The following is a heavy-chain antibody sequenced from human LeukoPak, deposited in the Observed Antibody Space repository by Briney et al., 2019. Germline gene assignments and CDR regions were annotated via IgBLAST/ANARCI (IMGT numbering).Heavy chain of an antibody. V-gene: IGHV3-23*01. CDR3: AKAGGSQITIFGVVIMENAFDI. J-gene: IGHJ3*02. D-gene: IGHD3-3*01. CDR1: GFTFSSYA. CDR2: ISGSGGST. Sequence: GGSLRLSCAASGFTFSSYAMSWVRQAPGKGLEWVSAISGSGGSTYYADSVKGRFTISRDNSKNTLYLQMNSLRAEDTAVYYCAKAGGSQITIFGVVIMENAFDIWGQGTMVTVSS.